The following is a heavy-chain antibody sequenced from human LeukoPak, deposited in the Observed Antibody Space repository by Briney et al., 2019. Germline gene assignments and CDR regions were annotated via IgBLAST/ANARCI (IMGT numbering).Heavy chain of an antibody. CDR3: ATDRYYGSGSYYKFDY. D-gene: IGHD3-10*01. J-gene: IGHJ4*02. CDR1: GASFSGYS. CDR2: INHSGGT. Sequence: PSETLSLTCGVSGASFSGYSWTWIRQPPGKGLEWIGEINHSGGTNYNMSLKSRVTISVDPSKKQFSLKLRSVTAEDTAVYYCATDRYYGSGSYYKFDYWGQGILVTVSS. V-gene: IGHV4-34*01.